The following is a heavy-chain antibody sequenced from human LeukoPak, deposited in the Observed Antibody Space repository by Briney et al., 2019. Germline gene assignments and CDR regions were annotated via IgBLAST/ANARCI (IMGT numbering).Heavy chain of an antibody. D-gene: IGHD3-22*01. CDR3: ARDWSYYYDSSGYYLVY. CDR1: GGTFSSYA. Sequence: ASVKVSCKASGGTFSSYAISWVRQAPGQGLEWMGGIIPIFGTANYAQKFQGRVTITADEPTSTAYMELSSLRSGDTAVYYCARDWSYYYDSSGYYLVYWGQGTLVTVSS. J-gene: IGHJ4*02. CDR2: IIPIFGTA. V-gene: IGHV1-69*13.